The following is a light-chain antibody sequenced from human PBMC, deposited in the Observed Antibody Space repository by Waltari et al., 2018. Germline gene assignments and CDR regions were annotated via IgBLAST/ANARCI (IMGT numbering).Light chain of an antibody. V-gene: IGLV2-11*01. Sequence: QAALTQPRSVSGSPGQSVTISCTGTSSDIGAYKYVSWYQQHPGTAPKLMIYEVSKRPSGVSDRFSGTKSGNTASLTISGLQAEDEADYYCSSYAGSNTVLFGGGTRLTAL. J-gene: IGLJ7*02. CDR2: EVS. CDR3: SSYAGSNTVL. CDR1: SSDIGAYKY.